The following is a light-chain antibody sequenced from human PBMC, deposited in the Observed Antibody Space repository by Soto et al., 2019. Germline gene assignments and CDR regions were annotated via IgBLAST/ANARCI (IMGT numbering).Light chain of an antibody. CDR1: NSDVGGYNY. CDR2: DVS. V-gene: IGLV2-11*01. Sequence: SALAQARSVSGSPGQSVTISCTGTNSDVGGYNYVSWYQQHPGKAPKLMIYDVSKRPSGVPDRFSGSKSGNTASLTISGIQAEDEADYYCCSYAGSYTLYVFGTGTKVTVL. J-gene: IGLJ1*01. CDR3: CSYAGSYTLYV.